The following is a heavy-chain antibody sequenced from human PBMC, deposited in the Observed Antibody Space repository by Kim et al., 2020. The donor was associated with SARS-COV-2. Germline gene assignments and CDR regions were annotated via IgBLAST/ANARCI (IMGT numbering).Heavy chain of an antibody. CDR3: AVLPEAGWPYYYYGMDV. CDR2: INHSGST. D-gene: IGHD6-19*01. J-gene: IGHJ6*02. Sequence: SETLSLTCAVYGGSFSGYYWSWIRQPPGKGLEWIGEINHSGSTNYNPSLKSRVTISVDTSKNQFSLKLSSVTAADTAVYYCAVLPEAGWPYYYYGMDVWGQGTTVTVSS. CDR1: GGSFSGYY. V-gene: IGHV4-34*01.